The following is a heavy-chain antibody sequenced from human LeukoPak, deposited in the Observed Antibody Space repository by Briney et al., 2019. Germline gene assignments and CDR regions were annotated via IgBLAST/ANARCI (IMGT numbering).Heavy chain of an antibody. CDR2: IYTGGTT. Sequence: GGSLRLSCAASGFTVSSNYMSWVRQAPGKGLEWVSVIYTGGTTYYADSVKGRFTISRDNSKNTLYLQMNSLRAEDTAVYYCARDREYCINGVCYNWFDYWGQGTLVTVSS. D-gene: IGHD2-8*01. CDR1: GFTVSSNY. V-gene: IGHV3-66*01. J-gene: IGHJ4*02. CDR3: ARDREYCINGVCYNWFDY.